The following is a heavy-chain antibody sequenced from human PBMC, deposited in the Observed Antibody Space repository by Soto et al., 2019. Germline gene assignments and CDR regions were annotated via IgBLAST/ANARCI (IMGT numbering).Heavy chain of an antibody. CDR1: GGSISSGGYY. CDR2: ISYSGST. V-gene: IGHV4-31*03. J-gene: IGHJ4*02. CDR3: ARATAIATVEH. Sequence: QVQLQESGPGLVKPSQTLSLTCTISGGSISSGGYYWSWIRQHPGMGLEWIGYISYSGSTYYNPSLKSRVTISVDTSKNQFSLKLSSVTAADTAVYYCARATAIATVEHWGQGTLVTVSS. D-gene: IGHD2-15*01.